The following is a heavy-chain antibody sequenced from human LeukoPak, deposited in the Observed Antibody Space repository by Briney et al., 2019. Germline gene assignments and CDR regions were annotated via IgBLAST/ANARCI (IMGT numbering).Heavy chain of an antibody. J-gene: IGHJ3*02. Sequence: PSETLSLTCAVYGGSFSNYYWSWIRQPPGKGLEWIGEINQSGSTNYNPSLKSRVTISVDKSKNQFSLKLSSVTAADTAVYYCARDGVAAAGLDAFDIWGQGTMVTVSS. CDR3: ARDGVAAAGLDAFDI. CDR1: GGSFSNYY. V-gene: IGHV4-34*01. D-gene: IGHD6-13*01. CDR2: INQSGST.